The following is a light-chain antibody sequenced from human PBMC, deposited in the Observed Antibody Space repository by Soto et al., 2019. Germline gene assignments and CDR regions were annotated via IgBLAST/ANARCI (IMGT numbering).Light chain of an antibody. CDR3: QSYDSGLSGSV. V-gene: IGLV1-40*01. J-gene: IGLJ2*01. CDR2: DTN. CDR1: SSNIGAGYD. Sequence: QPVLTQPPSVSGAPGQRVTVSCTGSSSNIGAGYDVHWYQQLPGTAPKLLIYDTNNRPSGVPDRFSGSKSGTSASLAITGLRAEDEADYYCQSYDSGLSGSVFGGGTKLTVL.